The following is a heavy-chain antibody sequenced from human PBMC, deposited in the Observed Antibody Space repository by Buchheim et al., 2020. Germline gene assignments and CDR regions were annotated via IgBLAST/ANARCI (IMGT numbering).Heavy chain of an antibody. Sequence: QVQLVESGGGVVQPGRSLRLSCAASGFTFSSYGMHWVRQAPGKGLEWVAVIWYDGSNKYYADSVKGRFTISRDNSKNTLYLQMNSLRAEDTAVYYCARGGSSGYYTDYWGQGTL. V-gene: IGHV3-33*01. CDR3: ARGGSSGYYTDY. CDR2: IWYDGSNK. D-gene: IGHD3-22*01. J-gene: IGHJ4*02. CDR1: GFTFSSYG.